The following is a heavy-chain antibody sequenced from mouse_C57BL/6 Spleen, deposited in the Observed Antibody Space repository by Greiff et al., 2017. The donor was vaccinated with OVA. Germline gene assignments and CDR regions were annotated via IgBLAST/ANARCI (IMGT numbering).Heavy chain of an antibody. CDR1: GYTFTGYW. Sequence: QVQLQQSGAELMKPGASVKLSCKATGYTFTGYWIEWVKQRPGHGLEWIGEILPGSGSTNYNEKFKGKATFTADTSSNPAYMQLSSLTTEDAAIYYCARRAPYYSNYAFAYWGQGTLVTVSA. CDR2: ILPGSGST. CDR3: ARRAPYYSNYAFAY. D-gene: IGHD2-5*01. V-gene: IGHV1-9*01. J-gene: IGHJ3*01.